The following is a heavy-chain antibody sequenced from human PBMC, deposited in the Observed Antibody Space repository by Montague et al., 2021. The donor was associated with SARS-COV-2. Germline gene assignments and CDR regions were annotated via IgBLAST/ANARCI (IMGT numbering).Heavy chain of an antibody. CDR1: GXSISSGYY. V-gene: IGHV4-38-2*02. CDR3: ARSGVGIFDFSYFDS. CDR2: RYQNGAT. J-gene: IGHJ4*02. Sequence: SETLSLTCSVSGXSISSGYYWGWIRQTPGKGLEWIGSRYQNGATYYSPPRKRPVTILLDTSKNQFSLSLTSVTAADTAVYYCARSGVGIFDFSYFDSWGQGSLVIVSS. D-gene: IGHD3-3*01.